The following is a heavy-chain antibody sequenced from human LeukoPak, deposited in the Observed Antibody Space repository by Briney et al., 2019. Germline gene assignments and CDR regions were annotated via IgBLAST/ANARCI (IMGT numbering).Heavy chain of an antibody. CDR3: ARQGEGTTDY. J-gene: IGHJ4*02. CDR1: GFSFSSYT. CDR2: ISDRGDNT. Sequence: PGGSLRLSCAASGFSFSSYTMTWVRQAPGKGLEWVSSISDRGDNTYYAASVQGRFTVSRDNSKNTLYLQMNILRADDTAIYYCARQGEGTTDYWGQGTLVTVSS. D-gene: IGHD2/OR15-2a*01. V-gene: IGHV3-23*01.